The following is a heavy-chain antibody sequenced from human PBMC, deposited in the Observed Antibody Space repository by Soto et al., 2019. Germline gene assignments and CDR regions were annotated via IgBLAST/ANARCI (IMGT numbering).Heavy chain of an antibody. CDR2: IYSTGIP. V-gene: IGHV3-66*04. CDR1: GFTVGNNY. CDR3: AGHSHKDY. Sequence: EAQLVESGGGLVQPGGSLRLSCAASGFTVGNNYMSWVRQAPGKGLEWVSLIYSTGIPFYADSVKDRFIISRDSSKNTLYLQMNSLRVEDTAVYYCAGHSHKDYWGQGALVTVSS. J-gene: IGHJ4*02.